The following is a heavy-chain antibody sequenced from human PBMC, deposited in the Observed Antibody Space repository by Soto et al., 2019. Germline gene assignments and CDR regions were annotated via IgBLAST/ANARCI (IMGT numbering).Heavy chain of an antibody. CDR3: ARLHRPDYYYMDV. CDR2: IYYSGST. J-gene: IGHJ6*03. V-gene: IGHV4-31*03. Sequence: SVTMSLTCTVAGGSISSGGYYWSWIRKHPGKGLEWIGYIYYSGSTYYNPSLKSRVTISVDTPKNQFSLKLSSVTAADTAVYYCARLHRPDYYYMDVWGKGTTVTVSS. CDR1: GGSISSGGYY.